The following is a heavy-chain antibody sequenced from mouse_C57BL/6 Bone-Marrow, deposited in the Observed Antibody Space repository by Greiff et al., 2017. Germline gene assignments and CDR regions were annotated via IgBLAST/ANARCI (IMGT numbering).Heavy chain of an antibody. CDR1: GYTFTSYW. J-gene: IGHJ2*01. D-gene: IGHD1-1*01. V-gene: IGHV1-55*01. Sequence: QVQLQQPGAELVKPGASVTMSCKASGYTFTSYWITWVKQRPGQGLEWIGDIYPGSGSTNYNEKFKSKATLTVDTSSSTAYMQLSSLTSEDSAVYYCATNDYGSSSGYWGQGTTLTVSS. CDR3: ATNDYGSSSGY. CDR2: IYPGSGST.